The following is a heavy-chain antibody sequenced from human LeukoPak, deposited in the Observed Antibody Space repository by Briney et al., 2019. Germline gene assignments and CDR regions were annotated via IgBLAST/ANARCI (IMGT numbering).Heavy chain of an antibody. V-gene: IGHV3-23*01. CDR3: AKHAGAVVVITRFDY. CDR1: GFTFSSYA. D-gene: IGHD3-22*01. J-gene: IGHJ4*02. Sequence: GGSLRLSCAASGFTFSSYAMSWVRQAPGKGLEWVSAISGSGGSTYYADSVKGRFTISRDNSKNTLYLQMNSLRAGDTAVYYCAKHAGAVVVITRFDYWGQGTLVTVSS. CDR2: ISGSGGST.